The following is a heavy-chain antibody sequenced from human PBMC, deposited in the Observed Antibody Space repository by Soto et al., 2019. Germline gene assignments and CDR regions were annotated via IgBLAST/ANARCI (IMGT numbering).Heavy chain of an antibody. CDR1: GFTFTSSA. V-gene: IGHV1-58*01. CDR3: ARDCGYSSSCLSDY. D-gene: IGHD6-13*01. CDR2: IVVGSGNT. Sequence: SVKVSCKASGFTFTSSAVQWVRQARGQRLEWIGWIVVGSGNTNYAQKFQERVTITRDMSISTAYMELSRLRSDDTAVYYCARDCGYSSSCLSDYWGQGTLVTVSS. J-gene: IGHJ4*02.